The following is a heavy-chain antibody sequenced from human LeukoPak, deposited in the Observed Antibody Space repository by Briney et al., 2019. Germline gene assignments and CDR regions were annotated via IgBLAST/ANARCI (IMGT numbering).Heavy chain of an antibody. V-gene: IGHV3-23*01. J-gene: IGHJ4*02. D-gene: IGHD1-26*01. Sequence: PGGSLRLSCAASGFTFSSHAMTWVRQAPGKGLEWVSTIDESGGRTYYADSVKGRFTISRDNSKNTLYLQMNSPRVEDTAVYYCAKDVSPLVGATDYWGQGTLVTVSS. CDR2: IDESGGRT. CDR3: AKDVSPLVGATDY. CDR1: GFTFSSHA.